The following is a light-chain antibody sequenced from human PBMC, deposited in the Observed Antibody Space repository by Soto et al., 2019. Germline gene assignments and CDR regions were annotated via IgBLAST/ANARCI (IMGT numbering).Light chain of an antibody. V-gene: IGLV7-46*01. CDR1: TGAVTSGHY. CDR2: DTS. CDR3: LLSYSGALYV. J-gene: IGLJ1*01. Sequence: QAVVTQEPSLTVSPGGTVTLTCGSSTGAVTSGHYPYWFQQKPGQAPRTLIYDTSNKHSWTPARFSRSLLGGKAALTLSGAQPEDEAEYYCLLSYSGALYVFGTGTKV.